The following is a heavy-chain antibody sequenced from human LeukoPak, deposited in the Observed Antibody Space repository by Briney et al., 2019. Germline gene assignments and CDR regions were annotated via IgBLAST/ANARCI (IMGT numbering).Heavy chain of an antibody. CDR3: ARDGYCSSTSCYYNYYGMDV. CDR1: GFTFSSYS. D-gene: IGHD2-2*03. CDR2: ISSSSSYI. J-gene: IGHJ6*02. V-gene: IGHV3-21*01. Sequence: PGGSLRLSCAASGFTFSSYSMNWVRQAPGKGLEWVSSISSSSSYIYYADSVKGRFTISRDNAKNSLYLQMNSLRAEDTAVYYCARDGYCSSTSCYYNYYGMDVWGQGTTVTVSS.